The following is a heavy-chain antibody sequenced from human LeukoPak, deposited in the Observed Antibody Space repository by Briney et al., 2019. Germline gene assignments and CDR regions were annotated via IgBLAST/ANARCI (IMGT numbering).Heavy chain of an antibody. Sequence: PGGSLRLSCAASEFTFINHAMNWVRQAPGKGLEWVSYISSSGSTIYYADSVKGRFTISRDNAKNSLYLQMNSLRAEDTAVYYCAELGITMIGGVWGKGTTVTISS. CDR1: EFTFINHA. CDR2: ISSSGSTI. D-gene: IGHD3-10*02. CDR3: AELGITMIGGV. J-gene: IGHJ6*04. V-gene: IGHV3-48*03.